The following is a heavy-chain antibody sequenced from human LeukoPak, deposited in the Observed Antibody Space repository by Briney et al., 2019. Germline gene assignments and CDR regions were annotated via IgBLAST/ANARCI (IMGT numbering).Heavy chain of an antibody. V-gene: IGHV3-48*03. J-gene: IGHJ4*02. CDR1: GFTFSSYE. D-gene: IGHD5-24*01. CDR3: ARTIEMATISYFDY. Sequence: GALRLSCAASGFTFSSYEMNWVRQAPGKGLEWVSYISSSDSTIYYADSVKGRFTISRDNAKNSLYLQMNSLRAGDTAVYYCARTIEMATISYFDYWGQGTLVTVSS. CDR2: ISSSDSTI.